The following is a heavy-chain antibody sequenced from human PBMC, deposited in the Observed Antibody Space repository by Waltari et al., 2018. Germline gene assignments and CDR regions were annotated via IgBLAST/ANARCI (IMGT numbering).Heavy chain of an antibody. CDR1: GGSISSHY. Sequence: QVQLQESGPGLVKPSETLSLTCTVSGGSISSHYWSWIRQPPGKGLEWIGYIDYSGSTNYNPPLKSRVTISGDTSKNQFSLKLSSVTAADTAVYYCARVGDHDAFDIWGQGTMVTVSS. CDR2: IDYSGST. D-gene: IGHD3-16*01. CDR3: ARVGDHDAFDI. J-gene: IGHJ3*02. V-gene: IGHV4-59*11.